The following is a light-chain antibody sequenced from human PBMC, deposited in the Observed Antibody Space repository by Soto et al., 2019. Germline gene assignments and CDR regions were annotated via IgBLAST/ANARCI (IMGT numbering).Light chain of an antibody. V-gene: IGKV3-20*01. Sequence: EIMLTQSPGTLSLSPGERVTLSCWASRSVSSRFLAWYQQKPGKAPRVLIYGASSRATGIPDRFSGSGSGSDFTLTISRLEPEDFAVYYCQQYGYSPYTFGQGTKLEIK. CDR1: RSVSSRF. CDR2: GAS. CDR3: QQYGYSPYT. J-gene: IGKJ2*01.